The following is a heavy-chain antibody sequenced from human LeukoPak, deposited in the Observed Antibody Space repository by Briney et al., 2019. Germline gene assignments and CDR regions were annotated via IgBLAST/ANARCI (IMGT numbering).Heavy chain of an antibody. V-gene: IGHV3-48*02. CDR1: GFTFSSYS. CDR3: ARTIAAAGTALDY. CDR2: ISSSSSTI. D-gene: IGHD6-13*01. Sequence: GRSLRLSCAASGFTFSSYSMNWVRHAPGKGLEWVSYISSSSSTIYYADSVKGRFTISRDNAKNSLYLQMNSLRDEDTAVYYCARTIAAAGTALDYWGQGTLVTVSS. J-gene: IGHJ4*02.